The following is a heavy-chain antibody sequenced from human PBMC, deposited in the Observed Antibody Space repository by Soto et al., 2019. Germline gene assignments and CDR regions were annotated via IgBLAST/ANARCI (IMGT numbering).Heavy chain of an antibody. Sequence: QVQPVQSGAEAKTPGASAKVSCTASGYSITSHYMHWVRQARGQGLECMGIIKPGDGSTRYAQKLQCIGTLTGDKSTSTVYLELSSLTSQDTAVYYCARSYGRSRPIDYMRQGTLVTVAS. CDR1: GYSITSHY. V-gene: IGHV1-46*01. CDR3: ARSYGRSRPIDY. J-gene: IGHJ4*02. CDR2: IKPGDGST. D-gene: IGHD3-10*01.